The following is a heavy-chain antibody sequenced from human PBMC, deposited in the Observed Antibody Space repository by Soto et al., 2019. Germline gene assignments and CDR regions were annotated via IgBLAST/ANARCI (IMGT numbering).Heavy chain of an antibody. CDR2: IYPGDSDT. CDR1: GYSFTSYW. V-gene: IGHV5-51*01. D-gene: IGHD2-2*03. Sequence: GESLKISCKGSGYSFTSYWIGWVRQMPGKGLEWVGIIYPGDSDTRYSPSFQGQVTISADKSISTAYLQWSSLKASDTAMYYCARFGRGMGVLDIVVVPAAVSYYYYGMDVWGQGTTVTVS. CDR3: ARFGRGMGVLDIVVVPAAVSYYYYGMDV. J-gene: IGHJ6*02.